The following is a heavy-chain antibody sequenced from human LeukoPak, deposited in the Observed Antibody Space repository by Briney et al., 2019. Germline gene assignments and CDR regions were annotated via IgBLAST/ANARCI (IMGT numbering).Heavy chain of an antibody. V-gene: IGHV3-23*01. CDR3: ASGVVIITAFDS. CDR1: XFTXXXXX. Sequence: PGGSLRLSCAASXFTXXXXXXXWVRQAXGXXXXXVSTISGSGISTYYADSVKGRFTNSRDNSRNMVSLQMNSLRAEDTAVYYCASGVVIITAFDSWGQGTLVTVSS. D-gene: IGHD3-22*01. CDR2: ISGSGIST. J-gene: IGHJ4*02.